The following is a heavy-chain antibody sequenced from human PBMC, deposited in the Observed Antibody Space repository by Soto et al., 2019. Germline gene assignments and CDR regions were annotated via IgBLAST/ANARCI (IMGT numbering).Heavy chain of an antibody. Sequence: GGSLRLSCAASGFSFSYSAMSWVRQAPGKGLECVSGISGNGGFTYYADSVKGRFIISRDNSKDTVDLQMNSLRADDTAVYYCVRETKNAFDVWGQGTVVTVSS. CDR1: GFSFSYSA. CDR2: ISGNGGFT. CDR3: VRETKNAFDV. V-gene: IGHV3-23*01. J-gene: IGHJ3*01.